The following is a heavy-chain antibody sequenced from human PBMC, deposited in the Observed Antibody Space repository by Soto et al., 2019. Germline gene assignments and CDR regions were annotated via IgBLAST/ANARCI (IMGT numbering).Heavy chain of an antibody. J-gene: IGHJ6*02. Sequence: QVQLVESGGGVVQPGRSLRLSCAASGFTFSSYGMHWVRQAPGKGLEWVAVISYDGSNKYYADSVKGRFTISRDNSKNPLYLQMNSLRAEDTAVYYCAKDYGDYDYYYYGMDVWGQGTTVTVSS. CDR3: AKDYGDYDYYYYGMDV. D-gene: IGHD4-17*01. V-gene: IGHV3-30*18. CDR1: GFTFSSYG. CDR2: ISYDGSNK.